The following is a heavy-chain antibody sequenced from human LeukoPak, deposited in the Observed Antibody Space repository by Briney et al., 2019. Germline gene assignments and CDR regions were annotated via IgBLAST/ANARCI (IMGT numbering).Heavy chain of an antibody. CDR1: GFTFSTYW. Sequence: GGSLRLSCAASGFTFSTYWMHWVRQAPGKGLVWVSRINSDESKTNYADSVKGRFTISRDNAKNTLYLQMNSLRAEDTAVYYCARDDYGDYFFPYWGQGTLVTVSS. CDR3: ARDDYGDYFFPY. CDR2: INSDESKT. V-gene: IGHV3-74*01. J-gene: IGHJ4*02. D-gene: IGHD4-17*01.